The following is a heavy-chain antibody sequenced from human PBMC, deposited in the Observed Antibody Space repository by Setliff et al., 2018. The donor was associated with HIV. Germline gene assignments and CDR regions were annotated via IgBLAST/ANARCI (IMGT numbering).Heavy chain of an antibody. J-gene: IGHJ6*03. CDR2: IHHSGRT. CDR1: GGSFSDYS. V-gene: IGHV4-34*01. CDR3: TRGRCSGGTCSGRYSYLHIDV. D-gene: IGHD2-15*01. Sequence: SETLSLTCAVYGGSFSDYSWTWIRRPPGKGLEWIGEIHHSGRTDYNPSLTSRVTVSVDSSKNQFSLRLSSVAAADTAVYYCTRGRCSGGTCSGRYSYLHIDVWGKGTTVTVS.